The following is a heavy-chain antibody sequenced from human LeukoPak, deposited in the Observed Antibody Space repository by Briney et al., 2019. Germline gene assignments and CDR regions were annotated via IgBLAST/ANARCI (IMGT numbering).Heavy chain of an antibody. CDR2: FYHGGTT. J-gene: IGHJ4*02. V-gene: IGHV4-4*02. CDR3: ARAGYASLIDY. D-gene: IGHD2-2*01. CDR1: GNSISSNNR. Sequence: PSETLSLTCAVSGNSISSNNRWNWVRQSPGKGLEWIGEFYHGGTTNYSPSLKSRVTISVDKSKNEFSLRLTSVTAADTAVYYCARAGYASLIDYWGQGTLVIVSS.